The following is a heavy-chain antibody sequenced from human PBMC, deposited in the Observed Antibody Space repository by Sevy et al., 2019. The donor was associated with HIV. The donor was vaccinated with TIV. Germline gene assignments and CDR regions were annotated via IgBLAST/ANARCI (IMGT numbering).Heavy chain of an antibody. Sequence: ASVKVSCKVPGYSLSEVSMHWVRQARAKGLEWMGGFVPEDGEIVYAQKFQGRVTVAEDTLTDTAYLEVTNLRSEDTATYFCVIGDTPRLTGSGTRLKDQSLNYFHFWGQGTLVTVSS. CDR2: FVPEDGEI. D-gene: IGHD2-2*01. CDR1: GYSLSEVS. J-gene: IGHJ4*02. CDR3: VIGDTPRLTGSGTRLKDQSLNYFHF. V-gene: IGHV1-24*01.